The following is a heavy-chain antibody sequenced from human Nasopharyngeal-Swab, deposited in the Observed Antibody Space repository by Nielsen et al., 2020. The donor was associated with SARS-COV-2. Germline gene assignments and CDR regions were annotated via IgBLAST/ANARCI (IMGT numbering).Heavy chain of an antibody. J-gene: IGHJ4*02. CDR3: ARAGPDRGSYPIFDY. Sequence: SETLSLTCTVSGFFIDSGYYWAWIRPSPGEGLEWIGSIYQSGTTYYNPSLKSRVTLSVRPSKNQFSLNLSSVTAADTAVYFCARAGPDRGSYPIFDYWGQGSLVTVSS. V-gene: IGHV4-38-2*02. CDR2: IYQSGTT. CDR1: GFFIDSGYY. D-gene: IGHD1-26*01.